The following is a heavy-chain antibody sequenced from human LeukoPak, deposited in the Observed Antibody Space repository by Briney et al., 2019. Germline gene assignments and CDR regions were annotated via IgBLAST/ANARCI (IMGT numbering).Heavy chain of an antibody. J-gene: IGHJ5*02. V-gene: IGHV4-34*01. D-gene: IGHD6-19*01. Sequence: SETLSLTCAVYGESFSGYYWSWIRQPPGKGLEWIGEINQSGTTNYNPSLKSRVTISVDTSKNQFSLKLSSVTAADTAVYYCARGGKEQWLVGPLINWFDPWGQGTLVTVSS. CDR1: GESFSGYY. CDR3: ARGGKEQWLVGPLINWFDP. CDR2: INQSGTT.